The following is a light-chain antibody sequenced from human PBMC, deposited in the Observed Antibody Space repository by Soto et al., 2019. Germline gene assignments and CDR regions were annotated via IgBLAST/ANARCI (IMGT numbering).Light chain of an antibody. CDR2: DVS. CDR1: SSDVGGYNY. V-gene: IGLV2-14*01. J-gene: IGLJ1*01. CDR3: SSYTSSSTLLV. Sequence: ALTQPASVSGSPGQSITISCTGTSSDVGGYNYVSWYQQHPGKAPKLMIYDVSNRPSGVSNRFSGSKSGNTASLTISGLQAEDEADYYCSSYTSSSTLLVFGTGTKVTVL.